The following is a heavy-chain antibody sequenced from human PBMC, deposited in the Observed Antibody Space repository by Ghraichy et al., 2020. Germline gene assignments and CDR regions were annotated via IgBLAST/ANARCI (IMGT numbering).Heavy chain of an antibody. CDR3: ATATINSGLDV. Sequence: SETLSLTCTVSGGSINNYWWNWIRQPSGKGLEWIGNMYSSGSTNYNPSLKSRVTMSVDTSKYQFSLKLTSVTAADTAVYYCATATINSGLDVWGQGTTVTVSS. CDR2: MYSSGST. D-gene: IGHD5-12*01. CDR1: GGSINNYW. J-gene: IGHJ6*02. V-gene: IGHV4-59*01.